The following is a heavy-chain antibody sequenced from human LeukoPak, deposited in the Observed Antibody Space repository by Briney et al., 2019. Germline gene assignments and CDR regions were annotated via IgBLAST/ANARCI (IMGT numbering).Heavy chain of an antibody. D-gene: IGHD3/OR15-3a*01. Sequence: GGSLRLSCAASGFTFSNDGMHWVRQAPGKGLEWVAVKSNDGTNKYYAHSVNGRFTFSRDNSKTTLYLQMNSLRTEDTAVYYCAKESTWTGTDTNYFDYWGQGTLVTVSS. CDR2: KSNDGTNK. V-gene: IGHV3-30*18. CDR1: GFTFSNDG. J-gene: IGHJ4*02. CDR3: AKESTWTGTDTNYFDY.